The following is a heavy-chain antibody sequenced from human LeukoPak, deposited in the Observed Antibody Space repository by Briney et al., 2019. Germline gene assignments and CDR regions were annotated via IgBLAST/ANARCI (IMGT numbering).Heavy chain of an antibody. V-gene: IGHV1-18*01. Sequence: GASVTVSCKASGYTFTIYGISWVRQAPGQGLEWMGWISAYNGNTNYAQKLQGRVTMTTDTSTSTAYMELRSLRSDDTAVYYCATPGSYHYDSSGYYSAFDFWGQGTLVIVSS. CDR2: ISAYNGNT. D-gene: IGHD3-22*01. CDR1: GYTFTIYG. J-gene: IGHJ3*01. CDR3: ATPGSYHYDSSGYYSAFDF.